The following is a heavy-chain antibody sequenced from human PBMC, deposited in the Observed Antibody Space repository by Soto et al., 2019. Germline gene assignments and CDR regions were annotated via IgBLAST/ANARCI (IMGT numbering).Heavy chain of an antibody. V-gene: IGHV4-30-2*01. D-gene: IGHD2-2*01. CDR3: ARVPDR. CDR1: GGSISSGGYS. Sequence: SLPRAVSGGSISSGGYSWSWIRQPPGKGLEWIGYIYHSGSTYYNPSLKSRVTISVDRSKNQFSLKLSSVTAADTAVYYCARVPDRWGQGNLVTVS. CDR2: IYHSGST. J-gene: IGHJ5*02.